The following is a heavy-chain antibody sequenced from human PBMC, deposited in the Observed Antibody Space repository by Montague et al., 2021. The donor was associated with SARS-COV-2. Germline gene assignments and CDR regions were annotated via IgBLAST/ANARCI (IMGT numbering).Heavy chain of an antibody. V-gene: IGHV4-59*08. D-gene: IGHD1-20*01. CDR2: IYYSGST. CDR1: GGSISSYY. J-gene: IGHJ6*02. CDR3: ARRVTGTTVHYYYYGMDV. Sequence: SETLSLTYTVSGGSISSYYWSWIRQPPGKGLEWIGYIYYSGSTNYNPSLKSRVTISVDTSKNQFSLKLSSVTAADTAVYYCARRVTGTTVHYYYYGMDVWGQGTTVTVSS.